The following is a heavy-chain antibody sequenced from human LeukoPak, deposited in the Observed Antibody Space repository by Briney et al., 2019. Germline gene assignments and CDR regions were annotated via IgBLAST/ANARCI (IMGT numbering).Heavy chain of an antibody. Sequence: GESLKISCQGSEYTFTTYWIAWVRQMPGKGLEWMGIIYPGDSDTRYSPSFQGQVTISADKSISTAYLQWSSLKASDTAIYYCARHLISAYDYGYWGQGTLVTVSS. V-gene: IGHV5-51*01. CDR1: EYTFTTYW. CDR3: ARHLISAYDYGY. D-gene: IGHD5-12*01. J-gene: IGHJ4*02. CDR2: IYPGDSDT.